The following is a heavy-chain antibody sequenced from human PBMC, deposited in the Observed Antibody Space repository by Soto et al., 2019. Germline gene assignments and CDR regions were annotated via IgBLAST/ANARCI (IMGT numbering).Heavy chain of an antibody. V-gene: IGHV4-34*01. D-gene: IGHD2-8*01. CDR1: GGSFSDYY. CDR3: AREIMPLTNDWYFDL. J-gene: IGHJ2*01. Sequence: SETLSLTCAVYGGSFSDYYWIWIRQPLGKGLEWIGEINHSGGTNYNPSLKSRVTISVDASKNQFSLRLSSVTAADTAVYYCAREIMPLTNDWYFDLWGRGTLVTVSS. CDR2: INHSGGT.